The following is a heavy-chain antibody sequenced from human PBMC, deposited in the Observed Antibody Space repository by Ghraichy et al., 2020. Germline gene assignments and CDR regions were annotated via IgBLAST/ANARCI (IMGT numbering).Heavy chain of an antibody. CDR1: GFTFSSYA. Sequence: GGSLRLSCAASGFTFSSYAMSWVRQAPGKELEWVSAISGSGGSTYYADSVKGRFTISRDNSKNTLYLQMNSLRAEDTAVYYCAKGGGGSRGPFDYWGQGTLVTLSS. CDR3: AKGGGGSRGPFDY. J-gene: IGHJ4*02. D-gene: IGHD2-15*01. V-gene: IGHV3-23*01. CDR2: ISGSGGST.